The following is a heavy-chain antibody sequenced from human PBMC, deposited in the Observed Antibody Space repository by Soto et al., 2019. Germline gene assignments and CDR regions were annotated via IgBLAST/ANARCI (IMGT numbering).Heavy chain of an antibody. CDR3: ERELGYCNNGVCSTNYYYGMEV. V-gene: IGHV1-69*01. CDR2: IIPIFGTA. D-gene: IGHD2-8*01. J-gene: IGHJ6*02. CDR1: GGTFSSYA. Sequence: ASVKVSCKASGGTFSSYAISWVRQAPGQGLELMGGIIPIFGTANYAQKFQGRVTITADESTRPDYRELSSLRSEDTAVYYCERELGYCNNGVCSTNYYYGMEVWGQGTTVNVSS.